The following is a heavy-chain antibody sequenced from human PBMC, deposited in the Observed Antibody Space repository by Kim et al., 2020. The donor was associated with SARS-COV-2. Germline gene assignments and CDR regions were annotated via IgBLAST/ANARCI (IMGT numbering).Heavy chain of an antibody. CDR2: IYYSGST. J-gene: IGHJ4*02. CDR1: GVSISSGANY. Sequence: SETLSLTCTVSGVSISSGANYWSWIRQHPGKGLEWVGYIYYSGSTYYNPSLKSLVTIAVDTTKNQFSLKLSSVAAADTAVYYCARAKGHSRIVLFLGEFDYWGQGTLVTVSS. D-gene: IGHD2-8*02. CDR3: ARAKGHSRIVLFLGEFDY. V-gene: IGHV4-31*01.